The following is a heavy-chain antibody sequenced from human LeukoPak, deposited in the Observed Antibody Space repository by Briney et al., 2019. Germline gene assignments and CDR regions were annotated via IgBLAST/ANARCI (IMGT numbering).Heavy chain of an antibody. CDR2: ISYDGSNK. V-gene: IGHV3-30-3*01. J-gene: IGHJ5*02. CDR3: ARDLYRSGGSCYSGWFDP. D-gene: IGHD2-15*01. Sequence: GRSLRLSCAASGFTFSSYAMHWVRQAPGKGLEWVAVISYDGSNKYYADSVKGRFTISRDNSKNTLYLQMNSLRAEDTAVYYCARDLYRSGGSCYSGWFDPWGQGTLVTVSS. CDR1: GFTFSSYA.